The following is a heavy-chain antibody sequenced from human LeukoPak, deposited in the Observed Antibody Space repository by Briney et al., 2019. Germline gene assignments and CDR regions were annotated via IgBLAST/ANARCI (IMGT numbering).Heavy chain of an antibody. J-gene: IGHJ4*02. Sequence: GGSLRLSCAASGFTFSSYGMHWVRQAPGKGLEWVAVISYDGSNKYYADSVKGRFTISRDNSKNTLYLQMNSLRAEDTAVYYCAKVRVGVTSFGPFDYWGQGTLVTVSS. D-gene: IGHD1-26*01. CDR2: ISYDGSNK. CDR3: AKVRVGVTSFGPFDY. CDR1: GFTFSSYG. V-gene: IGHV3-30*18.